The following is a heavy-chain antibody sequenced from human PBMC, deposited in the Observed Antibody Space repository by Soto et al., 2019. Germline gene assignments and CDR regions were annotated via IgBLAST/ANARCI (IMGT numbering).Heavy chain of an antibody. J-gene: IGHJ1*01. D-gene: IGHD3-22*01. CDR2: IYSGGST. CDR1: GFTVSSNY. CDR3: ARDRVESGYPEYFQH. V-gene: IGHV3-53*01. Sequence: EVQLVESGGGLIQPGGSLRLSCAASGFTVSSNYMSWVRQAPGKGLEWVSVIYSGGSTYYAESVKGRFTISRDNSKNTLNLQMNSLRAEDTAVYYCARDRVESGYPEYFQHWGQGTLVTVSS.